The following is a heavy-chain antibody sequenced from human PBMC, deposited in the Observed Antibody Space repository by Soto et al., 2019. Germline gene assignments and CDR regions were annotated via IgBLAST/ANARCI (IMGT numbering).Heavy chain of an antibody. CDR1: GGSISSGDYY. Sequence: SETLSLACTVSGGSISSGDYYWSWIRQPPGKGLEWIGYIYYSGSTYYNPSLKSRVTISVDTSKNQFSLKLSSVTAADTAVYYWAREGYTTVVSWGQGTLVTVSS. V-gene: IGHV4-30-4*01. J-gene: IGHJ4*02. CDR2: IYYSGST. D-gene: IGHD4-17*01. CDR3: AREGYTTVVS.